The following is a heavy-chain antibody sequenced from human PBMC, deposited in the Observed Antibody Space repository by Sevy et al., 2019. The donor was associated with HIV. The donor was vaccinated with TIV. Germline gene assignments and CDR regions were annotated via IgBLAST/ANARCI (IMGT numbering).Heavy chain of an antibody. CDR2: IYTSGST. V-gene: IGHV4-4*07. J-gene: IGHJ3*02. D-gene: IGHD6-19*01. CDR1: GGSISSYY. Sequence: SETLSLTCTVSGGSISSYYWSWIRQPAGKGLEWIGRIYTSGSTNYNPSLKSRVTMSGDTSKNQFSLKLSSVTAADTAVYYCARDKGYSSGWYGDAFDIWGQGTMVTVSS. CDR3: ARDKGYSSGWYGDAFDI.